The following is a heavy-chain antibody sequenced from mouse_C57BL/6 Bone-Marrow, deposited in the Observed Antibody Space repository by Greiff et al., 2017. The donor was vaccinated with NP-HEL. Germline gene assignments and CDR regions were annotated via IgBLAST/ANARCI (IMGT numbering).Heavy chain of an antibody. D-gene: IGHD2-3*01. Sequence: QVQLKQPGAELVKPGASVKVSCKASGYTFTSYWMHWVKQRPGQGLEWIGRIHPSDSDTNYNQKFKGKATLTVDKSSSTAYMQLSSLTSEDSAVYYCAMGADCYYHYYAMDYWGQGTSVTVSS. J-gene: IGHJ4*01. CDR2: IHPSDSDT. V-gene: IGHV1-74*01. CDR3: AMGADCYYHYYAMDY. CDR1: GYTFTSYW.